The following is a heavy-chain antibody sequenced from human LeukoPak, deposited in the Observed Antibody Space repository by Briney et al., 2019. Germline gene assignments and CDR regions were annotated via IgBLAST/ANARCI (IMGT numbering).Heavy chain of an antibody. J-gene: IGHJ4*02. CDR3: ARGGEGYHFGSASQDY. Sequence: SETLSLTCAVYGGSFSGYYWSWIRQLPGKGLEWIGEINYSGSTNYNPSLKSRVTISVDTSRNQFSLKLSSVTAADTAIYYCARGGEGYHFGSASQDYWGQGTLVTVSS. V-gene: IGHV4-34*01. CDR2: INYSGST. D-gene: IGHD3-10*01. CDR1: GGSFSGYY.